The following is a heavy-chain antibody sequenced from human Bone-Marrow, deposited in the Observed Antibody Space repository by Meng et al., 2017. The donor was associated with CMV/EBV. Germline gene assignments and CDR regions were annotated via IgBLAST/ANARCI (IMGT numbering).Heavy chain of an antibody. Sequence: ASVKVSCKASGYTFTGYYMHWVRQAPGQGLEWMGWINPKSGGTNYAQKFQGRVTMTRDTSISTASLELSRLRSDDTAVFYCARGGAVPAAFTSLYYYYGMDVWGPGTTVTVSS. D-gene: IGHD2-2*01. CDR3: ARGGAVPAAFTSLYYYYGMDV. CDR2: INPKSGGT. J-gene: IGHJ6*02. V-gene: IGHV1-2*02. CDR1: GYTFTGYY.